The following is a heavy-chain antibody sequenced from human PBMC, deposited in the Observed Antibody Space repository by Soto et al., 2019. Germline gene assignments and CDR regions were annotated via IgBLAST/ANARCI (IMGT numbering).Heavy chain of an antibody. J-gene: IGHJ3*02. CDR3: ARGVSRYYDVWSGYDTPAAFDI. CDR1: GGSISSYY. Sequence: SETLSLTCTVSGGSISSYYWSWIRQPPGKGLEWIGYIYYSGSTNDNPSLKSRVTISVDTSKNQFSLKLSSVTAADTAVYYCARGVSRYYDVWSGYDTPAAFDIWGQGTMVTISS. CDR2: IYYSGST. D-gene: IGHD3-3*01. V-gene: IGHV4-59*01.